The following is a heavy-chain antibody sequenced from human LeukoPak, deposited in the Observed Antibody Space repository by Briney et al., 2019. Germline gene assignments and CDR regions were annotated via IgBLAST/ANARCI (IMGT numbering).Heavy chain of an antibody. V-gene: IGHV3-33*03. J-gene: IGHJ4*02. CDR3: ARRGSGTYNFDS. D-gene: IGHD1-26*01. Sequence: GPSLRLSCAAAGFTFSTYGMHWARQPPGRGLEWVAIIWSDASEKYYGGPVKGRFTISRDNSNTTVSLQMNSLRAEDTAVYYCARRGSGTYNFDSWGQGTLVTVSS. CDR2: IWSDASEK. CDR1: GFTFSTYG.